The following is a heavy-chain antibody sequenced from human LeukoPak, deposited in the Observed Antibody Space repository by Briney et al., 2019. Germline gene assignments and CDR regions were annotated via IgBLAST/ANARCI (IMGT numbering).Heavy chain of an antibody. D-gene: IGHD6-13*01. J-gene: IGHJ3*02. CDR1: GYTLTELS. Sequence: ASVKVSCKVSGYTLTELSMHWVRQAPGKGLEWMGGFDPEDGETIYAQKFQGRVTVTEDTSTDTAYMELSSLRSEDTAVYYCATDHPPSSSSFKGDAFDIWGQGTMVTVSS. V-gene: IGHV1-24*01. CDR3: ATDHPPSSSSFKGDAFDI. CDR2: FDPEDGET.